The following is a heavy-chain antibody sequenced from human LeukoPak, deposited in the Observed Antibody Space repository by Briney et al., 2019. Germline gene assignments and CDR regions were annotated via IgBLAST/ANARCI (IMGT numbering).Heavy chain of an antibody. CDR3: ARRPIKYYYYGMDV. CDR1: GFTFSSYG. V-gene: IGHV3-30*03. Sequence: PGGSLRLSCAASGFTFSSYGMHWVRQAPGKGLEWVTVISYDGSNKYYADSVKGRFTISGDNSKNTLYLQMNSLRAEDTAVYYCARRPIKYYYYGMDVWGQGTTVTVSS. J-gene: IGHJ6*02. CDR2: ISYDGSNK.